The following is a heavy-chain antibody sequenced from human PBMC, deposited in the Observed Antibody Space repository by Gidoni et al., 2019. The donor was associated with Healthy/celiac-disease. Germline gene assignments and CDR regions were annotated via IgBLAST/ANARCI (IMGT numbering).Heavy chain of an antibody. CDR3: ARDLGEYTWNRPFDY. CDR2: IYYSGST. Sequence: QVQLQESGPGLVKPSETLSRTCPVPGGSISSYYWSWIRQPPGKGLAWIGYIYYSGSTNYNPSLKIRVTISVDTSKNQFSLKLSSVTAADTAVYYCARDLGEYTWNRPFDYWGQGTLVTVSS. CDR1: GGSISSYY. D-gene: IGHD1-1*01. J-gene: IGHJ4*02. V-gene: IGHV4-59*01.